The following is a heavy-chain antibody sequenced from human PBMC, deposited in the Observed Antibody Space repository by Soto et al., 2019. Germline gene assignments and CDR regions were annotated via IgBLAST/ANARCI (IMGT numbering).Heavy chain of an antibody. CDR1: GGSVSSGSYY. J-gene: IGHJ4*02. CDR2: IYYSGST. D-gene: IGHD3-22*01. CDR3: GRGDSGHWAGGGTFDY. V-gene: IGHV4-61*01. Sequence: QVQLQESGPGLVKPSETLSLTCTVSGGSVSSGSYYWSWIRQPPGKGLEWIGYIYYSGSTNYNPSLKSRGTISVDTSKDKFSLKLGSVTAGDTAVYSCGRGDSGHWAGGGTFDYWGQGTLVTVSS.